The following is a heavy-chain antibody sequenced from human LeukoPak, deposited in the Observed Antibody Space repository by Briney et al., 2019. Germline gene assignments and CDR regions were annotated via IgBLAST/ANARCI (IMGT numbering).Heavy chain of an antibody. CDR2: INPSGGST. Sequence: ASVKVSCKASGYTFTSYYMHWVRQAPGQGLEWMGIINPSGGSTSYAQKFQERVTITRDMSTSTAYMELSSLRSEDTAVYYCAAGQNGYSSGWYVYWGQGTLVTVSS. CDR3: AAGQNGYSSGWYVY. J-gene: IGHJ4*02. D-gene: IGHD6-19*01. CDR1: GYTFTSYY. V-gene: IGHV1-46*01.